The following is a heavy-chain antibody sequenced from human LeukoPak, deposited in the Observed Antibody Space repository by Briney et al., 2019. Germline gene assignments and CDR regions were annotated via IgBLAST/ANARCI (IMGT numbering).Heavy chain of an antibody. D-gene: IGHD3-22*01. Sequence: GGSLRLSCAASGFTFSNAWMSWVRQAPGKGLEWVGRIKSKTDGGTTDYAAPVKGRFTISRDDSKNTLYLQMNSLKTEDTAVYYCTTYYYDSSGYYFFQPLGYWGQGTLVTVSS. J-gene: IGHJ4*02. V-gene: IGHV3-15*01. CDR1: GFTFSNAW. CDR2: IKSKTDGGTT. CDR3: TTYYYDSSGYYFFQPLGY.